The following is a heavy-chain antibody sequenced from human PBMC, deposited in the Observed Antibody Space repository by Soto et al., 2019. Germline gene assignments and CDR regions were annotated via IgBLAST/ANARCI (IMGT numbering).Heavy chain of an antibody. D-gene: IGHD3-10*01. J-gene: IGHJ6*03. CDR2: IYYSGST. CDR1: GGSISSYY. Sequence: SETLSLTWTVSGGSISSYYWSWIRQPPGKGLEWIGYIYYSGSTNYNPSLKSRVTISVDTSKNQFSLKLSSVTAADTAVYYCARTGYGSGSYLSSQYYYYYYMDVWGKGTTVTVSS. V-gene: IGHV4-59*01. CDR3: ARTGYGSGSYLSSQYYYYYYMDV.